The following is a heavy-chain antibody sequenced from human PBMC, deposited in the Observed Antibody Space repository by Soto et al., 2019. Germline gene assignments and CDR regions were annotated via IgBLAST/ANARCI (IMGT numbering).Heavy chain of an antibody. V-gene: IGHV1-69*13. CDR2: IIPIFGTA. Sequence: SVKVSCKASGGTFSSYAISWVRQAPGQGLEWMGGIIPIFGTANYAQKFQGRVTITADESTSTAYMELSSLRSEDTAVYYCARGGIAARPGNYYYYGMDVWGQGTTVTVSS. CDR3: ARGGIAARPGNYYYYGMDV. CDR1: GGTFSSYA. D-gene: IGHD6-6*01. J-gene: IGHJ6*02.